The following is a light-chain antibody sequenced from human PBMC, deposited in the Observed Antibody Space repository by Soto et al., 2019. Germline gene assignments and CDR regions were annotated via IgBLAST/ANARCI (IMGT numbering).Light chain of an antibody. V-gene: IGLV2-14*01. CDR1: SSDVGGYNY. CDR2: DVS. J-gene: IGLJ1*01. Sequence: QSVLTQPASVSGSPGQSITISCTGTSSDVGGYNYVSWYQQHPGKAPKLMIYDVSNRPSGVSNRFSGSKSGNTASLTISGLQAEDEADYYCSSYTSSSTFYDFGTGTKLTVL. CDR3: SSYTSSSTFYD.